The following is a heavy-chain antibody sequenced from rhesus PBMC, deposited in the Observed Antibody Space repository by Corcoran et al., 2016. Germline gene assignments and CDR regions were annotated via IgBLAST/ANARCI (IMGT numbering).Heavy chain of an antibody. J-gene: IGHJ4*01. D-gene: IGHD3-3*01. CDR1: GGSISGGYG. CDR2: IYSRSGNT. CDR3: SSYNMWTGYYTIDY. V-gene: IGHV4-76*01. Sequence: QVQLQESGTGLLKPSETLSLTCAVSGGSISGGYGWSWIRQPPGQGLEWIGSIYSRSGNTDYNPSLKSRVTSSTDTSKNHFPLKLRAVTSADTAVYYWSSYNMWTGYYTIDYWGQGVLVTVSS.